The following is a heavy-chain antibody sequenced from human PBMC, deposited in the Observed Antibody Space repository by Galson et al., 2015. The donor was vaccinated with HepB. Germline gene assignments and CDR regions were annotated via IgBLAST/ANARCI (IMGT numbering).Heavy chain of an antibody. D-gene: IGHD6-19*01. J-gene: IGHJ1*01. CDR3: ARVAVAGLGYFQH. V-gene: IGHV1-18*04. CDR1: SYTCTSSG. CDR2: ISAYNGNT. Sequence: SVKVSCKASSYTCTSSGISWVRQAPGPGLEWMGWISAYNGNTNYAQKLQGRVTMTTDTSTSTAYMELRSLRSDDTAVSYWARVAVAGLGYFQHWGQGTLVTVSS.